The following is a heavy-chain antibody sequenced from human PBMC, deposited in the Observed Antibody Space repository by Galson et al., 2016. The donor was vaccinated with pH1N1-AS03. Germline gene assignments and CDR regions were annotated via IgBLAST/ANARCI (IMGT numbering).Heavy chain of an antibody. V-gene: IGHV4-38-2*02. D-gene: IGHD1-26*01. Sequence: SETLSLTCTVFGYSMTSGYFWGWIRQPPGKGLEWIGSSYHTGSTYYSPSLKSRVTISIDSSKNLFSLSLSSVTAADTAVYYCARHVGGSYPNNLDSWGQGTLVIVSS. CDR3: ARHVGGSYPNNLDS. CDR2: SYHTGST. CDR1: GYSMTSGYF. J-gene: IGHJ4*02.